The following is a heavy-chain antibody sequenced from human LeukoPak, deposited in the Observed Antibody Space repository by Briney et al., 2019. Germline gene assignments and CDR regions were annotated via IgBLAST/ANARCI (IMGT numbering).Heavy chain of an antibody. D-gene: IGHD3-10*01. J-gene: IGHJ6*02. CDR2: IKSKTDGGTT. CDR1: GFTFRNAW. V-gene: IGHV3-15*01. CDR3: TTGPFDYYGSASYLANGMDV. Sequence: PGGSLRLSCAASGFTFRNAWMSWVRQAPGKGLEWVGRIKSKTDGGTTDYTAPVKGRFTISRDDSKNTLYLQMNSLKIEDTAVYYSTTGPFDYYGSASYLANGMDVWGQGTTVTVSS.